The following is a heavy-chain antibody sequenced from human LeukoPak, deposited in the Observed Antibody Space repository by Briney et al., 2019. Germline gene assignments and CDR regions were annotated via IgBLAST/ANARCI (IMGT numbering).Heavy chain of an antibody. CDR1: GGTFSSYA. V-gene: IGHV1-69*05. CDR2: IIPIFGTA. CDR3: ARDEEQQGYFDY. D-gene: IGHD6-13*01. J-gene: IGHJ4*02. Sequence: GASVKVSCKASGGTFSSYAISWVRQAPGQGLEWMGRIIPIFGTANYAQKFRGRVTITTDESTSTAYMELSSLRSEDTAVYYCARDEEQQGYFDYWGQGTLVTVSP.